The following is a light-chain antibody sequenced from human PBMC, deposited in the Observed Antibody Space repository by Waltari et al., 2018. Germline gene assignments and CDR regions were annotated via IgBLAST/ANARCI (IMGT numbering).Light chain of an antibody. CDR2: DNT. J-gene: IGLJ2*01. CDR1: SSNIGGYD. V-gene: IGLV1-40*01. CDR3: QSYDSSLNNVL. Sequence: QSVLTQPPSVSGAPGQRVSISCTGSSSNIGGYDVHWYQQLPGAAPKLLIYDNTNRPAGVPDRFSASKSGTSASLAITGLQAEDEADYYCQSYDSSLNNVLFGGGTRLAVL.